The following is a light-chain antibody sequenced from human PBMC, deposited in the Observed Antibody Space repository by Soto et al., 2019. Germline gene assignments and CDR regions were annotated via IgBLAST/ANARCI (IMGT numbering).Light chain of an antibody. CDR1: QTSTGTY. Sequence: LFAQFPGTLSVSPAEIATLSGSASQTSTGTYLAWYQQKPGQAPRLLIHGASTMATGIPERFSGGGTGTDFNLNISSVEPEDFAMYYCQQYGRSKRWTFGQGTKVDIK. V-gene: IGKV3-20*01. CDR3: QQYGRSKRWT. CDR2: GAS. J-gene: IGKJ1*01.